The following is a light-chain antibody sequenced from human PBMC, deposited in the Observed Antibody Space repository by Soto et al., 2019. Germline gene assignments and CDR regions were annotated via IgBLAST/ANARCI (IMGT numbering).Light chain of an antibody. CDR3: GSYTSSNTPEIV. Sequence: QSALTQPASVSGSPGQSITISCTGTSSYVGVYYYVSWFQQHPVKAPKLMIYDVTKRPSGVSNRFSGSMSGNTASLTISGLQAEDEAHYYCGSYTSSNTPEIVFGGGTKLTVL. CDR2: DVT. CDR1: SSYVGVYYY. J-gene: IGLJ2*01. V-gene: IGLV2-14*03.